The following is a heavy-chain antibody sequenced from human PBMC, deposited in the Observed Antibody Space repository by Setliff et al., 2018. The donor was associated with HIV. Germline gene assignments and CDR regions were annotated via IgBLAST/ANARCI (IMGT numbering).Heavy chain of an antibody. Sequence: GSLRLSCAASGFTFSNYAMSWVRQAPGKGLEWVSSITGSGDSTYYADSVKGRFTISRDNSKNTLYLQMNSLRVEDMAVYYCAKDDSTRDGYITIFDYWGQGTLVTVSS. CDR1: GFTFSNYA. CDR3: AKDDSTRDGYITIFDY. D-gene: IGHD3-3*01. J-gene: IGHJ4*02. CDR2: ITGSGDST. V-gene: IGHV3-23*01.